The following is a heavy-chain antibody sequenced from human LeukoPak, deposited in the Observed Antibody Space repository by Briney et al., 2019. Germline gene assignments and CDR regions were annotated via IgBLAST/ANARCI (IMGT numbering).Heavy chain of an antibody. J-gene: IGHJ4*02. CDR2: ISSSSSYL. CDR1: GFTFSSYS. Sequence: GGSLRLSCAASGFTFSSYSMNWVRQAPGKGLEWVSSISSSSSYLYYGDSVKGRLTISRDNAKNSLHLQMNSLRAEDTAVYYCARGGLAVAAFDYWGQGTLVTVSS. CDR3: ARGGLAVAAFDY. D-gene: IGHD6-19*01. V-gene: IGHV3-21*01.